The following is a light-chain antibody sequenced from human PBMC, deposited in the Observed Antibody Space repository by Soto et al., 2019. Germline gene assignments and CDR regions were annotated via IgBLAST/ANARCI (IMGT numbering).Light chain of an antibody. Sequence: IVLTQSPDTLSLSPGERATLSCRASQSVGRRYLAWYQQTPGQPPMLLIYDTSERASDIPDRFSGSGSGTDFTLTICRLLPEDCAVYYCQYQGTLGGGTKVEIK. J-gene: IGKJ4*01. CDR3: QYQGT. V-gene: IGKV3-20*01. CDR2: DTS. CDR1: QSVGRRY.